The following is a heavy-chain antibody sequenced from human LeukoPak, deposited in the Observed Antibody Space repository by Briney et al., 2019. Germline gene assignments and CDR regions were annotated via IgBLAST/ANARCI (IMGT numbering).Heavy chain of an antibody. CDR3: VKDIGSGSYRYGGYFDY. V-gene: IGHV3-9*03. CDR2: ISRNSDST. Sequence: GRSLRLSCAASGFPFDDKAMHWVRQAPGKGLEWVAGISRNSDSTGYADSVKGRFTISRDNAKNSLYLQMNSLRAEDMALYYCVKDIGSGSYRYGGYFDYWGQGTLVTVPS. D-gene: IGHD1-26*01. J-gene: IGHJ4*02. CDR1: GFPFDDKA.